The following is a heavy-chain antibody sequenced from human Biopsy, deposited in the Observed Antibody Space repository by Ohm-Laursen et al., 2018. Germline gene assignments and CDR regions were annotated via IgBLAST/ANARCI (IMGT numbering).Heavy chain of an antibody. CDR3: ARELGDFWGGRQFDF. D-gene: IGHD3-3*01. CDR1: AYSFGDHR. Sequence: ASVKVSCKASAYSFGDHRRHWVRQAPGQGLEWMGWNDPKSGGTNYAQKFQGRVTMTRDTSISTTYMELRRLTSDDTAVFYCARELGDFWGGRQFDFWGQGTLVTVSS. CDR2: NDPKSGGT. V-gene: IGHV1-2*02. J-gene: IGHJ5*01.